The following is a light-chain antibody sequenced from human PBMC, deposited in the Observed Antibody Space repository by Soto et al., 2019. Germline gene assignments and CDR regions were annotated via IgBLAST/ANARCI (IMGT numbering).Light chain of an antibody. J-gene: IGLJ1*01. CDR1: SSDVGAYNY. V-gene: IGLV2-8*01. Sequence: QSVLTQPPSASGSPGQSVTISCTGTSSDVGAYNYVSWYQQYPGKAPKLMIYEVSKRPSGVPDRFSGSKSGNTASLTVSGLQAEDEADYYCSSYAGSNNYVFGTGTKVTVL. CDR3: SSYAGSNNYV. CDR2: EVS.